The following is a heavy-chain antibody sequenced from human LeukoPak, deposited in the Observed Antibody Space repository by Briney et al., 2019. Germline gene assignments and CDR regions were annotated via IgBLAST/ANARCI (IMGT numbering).Heavy chain of an antibody. D-gene: IGHD6-19*01. CDR2: ISGSGGRT. CDR3: AKASRQAAVASPLDY. J-gene: IGHJ4*02. Sequence: GGSLRLSCAASGFTFRSYAMSWVRQAPGKGLEWVSTISGSGGRTYYADSVKGRFTISRDNSKDTLFLQMNSLKADDTAVYYCAKASRQAAVASPLDYWGQGTLVTVSS. V-gene: IGHV3-23*01. CDR1: GFTFRSYA.